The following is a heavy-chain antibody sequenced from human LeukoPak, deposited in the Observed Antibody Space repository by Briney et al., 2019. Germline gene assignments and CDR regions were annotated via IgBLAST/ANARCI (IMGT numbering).Heavy chain of an antibody. J-gene: IGHJ4*02. V-gene: IGHV4-30-2*01. CDR2: LYYSGST. D-gene: IGHD2-15*01. Sequence: SETLSLTCTVSGGSISSDDSSWSWIRQPPGKGLEWIGYLYYSGSTYYNPSLKSRVTISVDTSKNQFSLKLSSVTAADTAVYYCARDRSYCSGGSCSYYFDYWGQGTLVTVSS. CDR1: GGSISSDDSS. CDR3: ARDRSYCSGGSCSYYFDY.